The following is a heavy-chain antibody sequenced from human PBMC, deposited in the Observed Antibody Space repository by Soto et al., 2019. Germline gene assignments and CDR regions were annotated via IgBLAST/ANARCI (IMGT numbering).Heavy chain of an antibody. V-gene: IGHV3-74*01. CDR3: ARGRPYGMDV. CDR2: IDSDGSST. CDR1: VFTFGSYW. J-gene: IGHJ6*02. Sequence: WWSLRLSCSASVFTFGSYWMNWFRQAPGKGLVWVSRIDSDGSSTTYADSVKGRFTTSRDNAKNTLYLQMSSLRVEDTAAYYCARGRPYGMDVWGQGTTVTVSS.